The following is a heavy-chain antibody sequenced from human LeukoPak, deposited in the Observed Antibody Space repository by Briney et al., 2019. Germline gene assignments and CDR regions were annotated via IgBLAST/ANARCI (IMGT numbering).Heavy chain of an antibody. V-gene: IGHV3-33*08. CDR3: ARDRTNYLDY. CDR1: GFTFSTYT. Sequence: PGRSLRLSCAASGFTFSTYTMHWVRQAPGKGLEWVAVIWYDGSNNYYADSVKGRFTISRDNSKNTLYLQMNSLRAEDTAVYYCARDRTNYLDYWGQGTLVTVSS. CDR2: IWYDGSNN. D-gene: IGHD3/OR15-3a*01. J-gene: IGHJ4*02.